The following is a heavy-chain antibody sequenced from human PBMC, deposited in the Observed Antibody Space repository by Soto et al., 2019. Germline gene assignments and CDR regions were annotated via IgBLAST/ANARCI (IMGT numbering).Heavy chain of an antibody. V-gene: IGHV4-4*02. CDR2: VYHSGST. D-gene: IGHD2-8*01. J-gene: IGHJ1*01. Sequence: SETLSLTCAVSGGSISTSNWWSWVRQPPGKGLEWIGEVYHSGSTNYNPSFKSRVAMSVDTSKNQFSLKLSSVTAADTAMYYCATNYPTPYWGQGTLVTVSS. CDR3: ATNYPTPY. CDR1: GGSISTSNW.